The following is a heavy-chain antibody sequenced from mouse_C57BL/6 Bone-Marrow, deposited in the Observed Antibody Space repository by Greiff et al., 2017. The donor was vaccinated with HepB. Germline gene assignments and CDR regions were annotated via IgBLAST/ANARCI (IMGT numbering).Heavy chain of an antibody. CDR1: GFSLTSYA. Sequence: QVQLQQSGPGLVAPSQSLSITCTVSGFSLTSYAISWVRQPPGKGLEWLGVIWTGGGTNYNSALKSRLSISKDNSKSQVFLKMNSLQTDDTARYYCARNRGRCGNYEFDYWGQGTTLTVSS. CDR3: ARNRGRCGNYEFDY. J-gene: IGHJ2*01. CDR2: IWTGGGT. D-gene: IGHD2-1*01. V-gene: IGHV2-9-1*01.